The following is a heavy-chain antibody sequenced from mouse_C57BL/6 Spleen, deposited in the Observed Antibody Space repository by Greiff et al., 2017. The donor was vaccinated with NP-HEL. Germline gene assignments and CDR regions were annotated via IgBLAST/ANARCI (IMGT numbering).Heavy chain of an antibody. J-gene: IGHJ4*01. D-gene: IGHD1-1*01. CDR1: GYAFSSYW. CDR2: IYPGDGDT. Sequence: QVQLQQSGAELVKPGASVKISCKASGYAFSSYWMNWVKQRPGKGLEWIGQIYPGDGDTNYDGEFKGKATLTADKSSSTAYMQLSSLTSEDSAVYFCANYYGSSPYYAMDYWGQGTSVTVSS. V-gene: IGHV1-80*01. CDR3: ANYYGSSPYYAMDY.